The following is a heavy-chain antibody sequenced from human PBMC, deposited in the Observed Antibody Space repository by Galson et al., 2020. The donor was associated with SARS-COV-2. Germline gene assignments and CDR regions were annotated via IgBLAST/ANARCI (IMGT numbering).Heavy chain of an antibody. Sequence: ASETLSLTCTVSGGSISTYYWSWIRQPPGKGLEWIGYLYYGGNTNYNPSLQSRVTISVDTSKSQFSLKLNSVTAADTAVYYCARLPVVRGIDSWGQGILVTGTS. CDR1: GGSISTYY. D-gene: IGHD3-10*01. V-gene: IGHV4-59*08. CDR2: LYYGGNT. J-gene: IGHJ4*02. CDR3: ARLPVVRGIDS.